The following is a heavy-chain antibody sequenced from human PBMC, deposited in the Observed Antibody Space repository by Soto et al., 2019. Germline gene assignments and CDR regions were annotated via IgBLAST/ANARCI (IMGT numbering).Heavy chain of an antibody. CDR3: ARGDVVAVRGENWFDP. CDR1: GGSISSGDYY. Sequence: QVQLQESGPGLVKPSQTLSLTCTVSGGSISSGDYYWSWIRQPPGKGLEWIGYIYYSGSTYYNPSLKSRVTISVDTSKNQFSLKLSSVTAADTAVYYCARGDVVAVRGENWFDPWGQGTLVTVSS. V-gene: IGHV4-30-4*01. D-gene: IGHD3-10*01. J-gene: IGHJ5*02. CDR2: IYYSGST.